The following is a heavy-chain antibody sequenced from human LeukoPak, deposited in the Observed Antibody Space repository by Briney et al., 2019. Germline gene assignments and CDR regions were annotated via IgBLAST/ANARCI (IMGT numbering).Heavy chain of an antibody. CDR2: IYYTGST. D-gene: IGHD2-2*03. V-gene: IGHV4-59*08. Sequence: SETLSLTCTVSGGSISDHYWSWIRQPPGKGLEWIGYIYYTGSTKYNPSLKSRATISVDTSKMQFSLKLTSVTAADTGVYYCARHAPRGGDGWAFDYWGQGTLVTVSS. CDR3: ARHAPRGGDGWAFDY. J-gene: IGHJ4*02. CDR1: GGSISDHY.